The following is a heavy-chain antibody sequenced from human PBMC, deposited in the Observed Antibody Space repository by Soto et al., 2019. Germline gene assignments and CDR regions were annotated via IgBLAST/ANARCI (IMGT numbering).Heavy chain of an antibody. Sequence: GGSLRPSCAAPDFTFRTYRMNWVRQAPGKGLEWVSSISSDNIYIYYADSVKGRFTVSRDNAKNSLYLQMNSLRAEDTAVYYCARDPNWSGPLFDYWGQGSLVTVSS. D-gene: IGHD3-3*01. CDR3: ARDPNWSGPLFDY. V-gene: IGHV3-21*01. CDR1: DFTFRTYR. CDR2: ISSDNIYI. J-gene: IGHJ4*02.